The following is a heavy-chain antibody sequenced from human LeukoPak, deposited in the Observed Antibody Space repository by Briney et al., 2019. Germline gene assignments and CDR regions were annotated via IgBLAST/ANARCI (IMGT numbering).Heavy chain of an antibody. CDR2: ISNDGSKK. V-gene: IGHV3-30*04. D-gene: IGHD5-18*01. Sequence: GWSLRLSCAASGFTFSSYAMHWVRQAPGKGLDWVAVISNDGSKKYYADSVKGRFTISRDNSKNTLSLQVSSLRTEDTAVYYCAKDRYSYAFEYSDSWGQGTLVTVSS. CDR3: AKDRYSYAFEYSDS. J-gene: IGHJ4*02. CDR1: GFTFSSYA.